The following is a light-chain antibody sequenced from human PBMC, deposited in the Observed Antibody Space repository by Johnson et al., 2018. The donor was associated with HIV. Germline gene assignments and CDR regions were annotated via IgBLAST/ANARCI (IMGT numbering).Light chain of an antibody. CDR2: DNN. V-gene: IGLV1-51*01. CDR1: SSNIGNNY. Sequence: QSVLTQPPSVSAAPGQKVIISCSGSSSNIGNNYVSWYQQLPGTAPKLLIYDNNKRPSGIPDRFSGSKSGTSATLGITGLQTGDEADYYCGTWDSSLSAHYVFGTGTKCTVL. J-gene: IGLJ1*01. CDR3: GTWDSSLSAHYV.